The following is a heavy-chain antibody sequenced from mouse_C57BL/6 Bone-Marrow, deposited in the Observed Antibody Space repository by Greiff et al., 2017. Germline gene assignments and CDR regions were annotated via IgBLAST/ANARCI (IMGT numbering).Heavy chain of an antibody. V-gene: IGHV5-9*01. CDR1: GFTFSSYT. J-gene: IGHJ4*01. Sequence: EVQVVESGGGLVKPGGSLKLSCAASGFTFSSYTMSWVRQTPEKRLEWVATISGGGGNTYYPDSVKGRFTISRDNAKNTLYLQMSSLRSEDTALYYCARHDPYAMDYWGQGTSVTVSS. CDR2: ISGGGGNT. CDR3: ARHDPYAMDY.